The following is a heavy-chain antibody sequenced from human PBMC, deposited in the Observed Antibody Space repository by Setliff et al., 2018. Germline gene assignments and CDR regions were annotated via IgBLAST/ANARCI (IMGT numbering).Heavy chain of an antibody. J-gene: IGHJ5*02. CDR3: ARHGDLASAGSGGHNWFNP. CDR2: IYPGDSDI. D-gene: IGHD6-13*01. CDR1: GYSFTRYW. Sequence: PGESLKISCKGSGYSFTRYWIGWVRQMPGKGLEWMGIIYPGDSDIRYSPSFQGQVTISVDKSINTAYLQWTSLKASGTAIYYCARHGDLASAGSGGHNWFNPWGQGTLVTVSS. V-gene: IGHV5-51*01.